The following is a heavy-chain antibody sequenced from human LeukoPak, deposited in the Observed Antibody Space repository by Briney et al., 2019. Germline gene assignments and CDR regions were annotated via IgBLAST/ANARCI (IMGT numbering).Heavy chain of an antibody. Sequence: GESLKISCQGSGYSFTSYWIGWVRQLPGKGLEWMGIIYPGDSDTRYSPSFQGQVTISADKSISTAYLQWSSLKASDTAMYYCARHRGAIVVVPAATSTNFYGMDVWGQGTTVTVSS. J-gene: IGHJ6*02. CDR2: IYPGDSDT. CDR3: ARHRGAIVVVPAATSTNFYGMDV. V-gene: IGHV5-51*01. CDR1: GYSFTSYW. D-gene: IGHD2-2*01.